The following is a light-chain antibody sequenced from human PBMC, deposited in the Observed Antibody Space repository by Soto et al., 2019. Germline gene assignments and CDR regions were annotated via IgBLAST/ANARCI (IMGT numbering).Light chain of an antibody. CDR1: SSDVGGYNY. CDR3: SSYAGSNNLV. CDR2: EVS. V-gene: IGLV2-8*01. Sequence: SLLTQPPSASGSAGQSVTISCTGTSSDVGGYNYVSWYQQHPGKAPKLMIYEVSKRPSGVPDRFSGSKSGNTASLTVSGLQAEDEADYYCSSYAGSNNLVFGGGTKVTVL. J-gene: IGLJ2*01.